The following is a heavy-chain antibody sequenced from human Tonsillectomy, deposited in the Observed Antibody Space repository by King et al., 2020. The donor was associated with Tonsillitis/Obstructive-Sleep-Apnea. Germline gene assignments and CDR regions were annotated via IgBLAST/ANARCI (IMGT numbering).Heavy chain of an antibody. CDR3: ARDQRYSGYAIDF. Sequence: VQLVESGGGLIQPGGSLRLSCAASGFTVYSNDMSWVRQAPGKGLEWFSVIYSGGTTYYADSVKGRFTISRDNSNNTVFLQMNSLRAEDTAVYYCARDQRYSGYAIDFWGQGTLVTVSS. CDR2: IYSGGTT. D-gene: IGHD5-12*01. V-gene: IGHV3-53*01. J-gene: IGHJ4*02. CDR1: GFTVYSND.